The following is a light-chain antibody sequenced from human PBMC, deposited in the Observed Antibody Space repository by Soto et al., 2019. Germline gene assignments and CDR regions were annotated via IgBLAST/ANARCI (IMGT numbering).Light chain of an antibody. V-gene: IGKV3-15*01. J-gene: IGKJ4*01. CDR2: GTS. CDR3: QQCDNWPLT. Sequence: EIMLTQSPATLSVSPGERATLSCRASQSVRANLAWYQQKPGQAPRLLIYGTSTRATGIPARFSGSGSGTEFTLTISSLQSEDFAVYYCQQCDNWPLTFGGGTKVDIK. CDR1: QSVRAN.